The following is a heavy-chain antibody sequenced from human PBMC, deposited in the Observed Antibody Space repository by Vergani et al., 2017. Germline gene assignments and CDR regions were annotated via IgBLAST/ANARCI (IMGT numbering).Heavy chain of an antibody. V-gene: IGHV3-23*01. Sequence: EVQLLQSGGGVIQPGGSVRLSCAASGFTFSACPMTWVRQAPGKGLEWVSAISARYPSTYYADSVKGRFTISRDNSKNMLYLQMNSLRAEDTAVYYCAKVCGSTSCPYGGGAFDVWGHGTMVTVSS. CDR1: GFTFSACP. J-gene: IGHJ3*01. CDR3: AKVCGSTSCPYGGGAFDV. CDR2: ISARYPST. D-gene: IGHD2-2*01.